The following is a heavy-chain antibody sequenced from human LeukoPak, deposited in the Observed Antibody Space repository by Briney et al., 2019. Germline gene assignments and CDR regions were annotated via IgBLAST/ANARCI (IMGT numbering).Heavy chain of an antibody. Sequence: SGTLSLTCAVSGGSISSSNWWSWVRQPPGKGLEWIGEIYHSGSTNYNPSLKSRVTISVDKSKNQFSLKLSSVTAADTAVYYCARDGAWGDSSGRFGFDYWGQGTLVTVSS. D-gene: IGHD6-19*01. CDR2: IYHSGST. CDR3: ARDGAWGDSSGRFGFDY. CDR1: GGSISSSNW. J-gene: IGHJ4*02. V-gene: IGHV4-4*02.